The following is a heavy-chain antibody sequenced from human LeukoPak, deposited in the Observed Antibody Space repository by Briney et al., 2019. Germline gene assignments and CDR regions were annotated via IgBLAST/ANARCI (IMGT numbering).Heavy chain of an antibody. V-gene: IGHV4-59*01. CDR3: ARGGSQEAFFSSGFDP. D-gene: IGHD1-26*01. CDR1: GGSISSYY. J-gene: IGHJ5*02. CDR2: IYYSGST. Sequence: SETLSLTCTVSGGSISSYYWSWIRQPPGKGLEWIGYIYYSGSTNYNPSLKSRVTISVDTSKNQFSLKLSSVTAADTAVYYCARGGSQEAFFSSGFDPWGQGTLVTVSS.